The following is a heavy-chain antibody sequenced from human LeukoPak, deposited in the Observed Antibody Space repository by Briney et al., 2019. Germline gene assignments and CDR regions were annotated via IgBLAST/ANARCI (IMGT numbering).Heavy chain of an antibody. Sequence: ASVKVSCKASGYTFTSYYMHWVRQAPGQGLEWMGIINPSGGSTSYAQKFQGRVTMTRDASTSTVYMELSSLRSEDTAVYYCARVSPSAMGSDYWGQGTLVTVSS. CDR2: INPSGGST. D-gene: IGHD2-2*01. CDR3: ARVSPSAMGSDY. V-gene: IGHV1-46*01. J-gene: IGHJ4*02. CDR1: GYTFTSYY.